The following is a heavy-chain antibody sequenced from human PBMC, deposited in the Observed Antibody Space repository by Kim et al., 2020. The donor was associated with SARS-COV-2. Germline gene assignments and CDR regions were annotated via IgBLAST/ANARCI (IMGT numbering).Heavy chain of an antibody. CDR1: GGSISSYY. CDR2: IYYSGST. D-gene: IGHD2-15*01. CDR3: ARVGVVAARYYYYYGMDV. J-gene: IGHJ6*02. Sequence: SETLSLTCTVSGGSISSYYWSWIRQPPGKGLEWIGYIYYSGSTNYNPSLKSRVTISVDTSKNQFSLKLRSVTAADTAVYYCARVGVVAARYYYYYGMDVWGQGTTVTVSS. V-gene: IGHV4-59*13.